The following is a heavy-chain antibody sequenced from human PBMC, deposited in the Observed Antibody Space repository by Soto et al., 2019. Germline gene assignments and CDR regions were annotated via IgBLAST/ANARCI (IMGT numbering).Heavy chain of an antibody. CDR2: IYHGGSI. V-gene: IGHV4-38-2*01. J-gene: IGHJ6*02. CDR1: GYSMTSGYY. Sequence: SETLSLTCAVSGYSMTSGYYWGWVRQPPGKGLEWLGSIYHGGSISYNPSLTGRVTISLDTAKNHFFLELTSVTAADTAIYYCARIFDYYSMDVWGQGTTVTVSS. CDR3: ARIFDYYSMDV.